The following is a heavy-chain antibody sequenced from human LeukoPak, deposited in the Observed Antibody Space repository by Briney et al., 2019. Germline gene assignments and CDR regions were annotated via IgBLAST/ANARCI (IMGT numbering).Heavy chain of an antibody. CDR2: IYYSGSA. CDR3: ARGFGAAAGDY. D-gene: IGHD6-13*01. V-gene: IGHV4-39*01. J-gene: IGHJ4*02. Sequence: SETLSLTCTVSGGSISSSSYYWGWIRQPPGKGLEWVGTIYYSGSAYYNPSLRSRLSISVDTSKNQFSLKLTSVTAADTAVYYCARGFGAAAGDYWGQGTLVTVSS. CDR1: GGSISSSSYY.